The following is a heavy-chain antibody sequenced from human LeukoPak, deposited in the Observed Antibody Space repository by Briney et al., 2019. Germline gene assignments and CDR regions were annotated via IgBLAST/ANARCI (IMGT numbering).Heavy chain of an antibody. D-gene: IGHD3-3*01. J-gene: IGHJ6*03. CDR2: IRYDGSNK. V-gene: IGHV3-30*02. Sequence: SGGSLRLSCAASGFTFSSYGMHWVRQAPGKGLEWVAFIRYDGSNKYYADSVKGRFTISRDNSKNTLYLQMNSLRAEDTAVYYCAKDGRYDFWSGYYYYYYMDVWGKGTTVTVSS. CDR3: AKDGRYDFWSGYYYYYYMDV. CDR1: GFTFSSYG.